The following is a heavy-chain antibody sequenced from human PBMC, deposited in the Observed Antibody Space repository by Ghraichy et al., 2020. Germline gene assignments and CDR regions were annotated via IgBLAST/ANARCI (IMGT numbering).Heavy chain of an antibody. CDR2: IWYDGSNK. CDR1: GFTFSSYG. Sequence: GGSLRLSCAASGFTFSSYGMHWVRQAPGKGLEWVAVIWYDGSNKYYADSVKGRFTISRDSSKNTLYLQMNSLRAEDTALYYCARDLALGRLHFDDWGQGTLVTVSS. CDR3: ARDLALGRLHFDD. J-gene: IGHJ4*02. V-gene: IGHV3-33*01.